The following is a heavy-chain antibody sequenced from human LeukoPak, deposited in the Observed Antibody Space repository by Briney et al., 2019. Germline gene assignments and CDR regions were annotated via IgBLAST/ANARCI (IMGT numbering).Heavy chain of an antibody. V-gene: IGHV3-9*03. CDR3: AKDAAGTTVTTGGYFDY. J-gene: IGHJ4*02. Sequence: PGGSLRLSCAASGFMFTDHALSWVRQAPGKGLEWVSGISWNSGSIGYADSVKGRFTISRDNAKNSLYLQMNSLRAEDMAFYYCAKDAAGTTVTTGGYFDYWGQGTLVTVSS. D-gene: IGHD4-11*01. CDR1: GFMFTDHA. CDR2: ISWNSGSI.